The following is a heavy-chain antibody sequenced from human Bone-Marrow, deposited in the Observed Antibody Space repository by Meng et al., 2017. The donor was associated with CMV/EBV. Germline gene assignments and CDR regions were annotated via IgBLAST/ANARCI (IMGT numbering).Heavy chain of an antibody. Sequence: GGSLRLSCAASGFTFSSYWMSWVRQAPGKGLEWVANIKQDGSEKYYVDSVKGRFTISRDNAKNSLYLQMNSLRAEDTAVYYCARDAVLLWFGESPLDHWGQGSLVTFSS. CDR3: ARDAVLLWFGESPLDH. D-gene: IGHD3-10*01. CDR2: IKQDGSEK. J-gene: IGHJ4*02. CDR1: GFTFSSYW. V-gene: IGHV3-7*01.